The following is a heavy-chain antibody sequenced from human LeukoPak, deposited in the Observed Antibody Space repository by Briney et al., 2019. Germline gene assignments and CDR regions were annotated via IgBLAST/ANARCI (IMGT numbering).Heavy chain of an antibody. D-gene: IGHD2-2*01. CDR1: VFTFSSHA. CDR3: AKDPYGTRYFDY. CDR2: LSGSGYNT. V-gene: IGHV3-23*01. Sequence: GGSLRLSCAASVFTFSSHALSWVRQAPGKGLEWVSSLSGSGYNTYYADSVKGRFTISRDNSKNTVYLQMNSLRAADTAVYYCAKDPYGTRYFDYWGQGTLLTVSS. J-gene: IGHJ4*02.